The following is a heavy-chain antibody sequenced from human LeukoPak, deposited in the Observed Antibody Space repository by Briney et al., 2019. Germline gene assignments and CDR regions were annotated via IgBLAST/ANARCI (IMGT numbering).Heavy chain of an antibody. CDR1: GGTFTSYA. V-gene: IGHV1-69*05. CDR2: IIPIFGTA. CDR3: ARGGSSSSYFDY. D-gene: IGHD6-6*01. Sequence: GASVKVSCKASGGTFTSYAISWVRQAPGQGLEWVGGIIPIFGTANYARKFQGRVTINTDESTSTADMELSSLRSEDTAVYYCARGGSSSSYFDYWGQGTLVTVSS. J-gene: IGHJ4*02.